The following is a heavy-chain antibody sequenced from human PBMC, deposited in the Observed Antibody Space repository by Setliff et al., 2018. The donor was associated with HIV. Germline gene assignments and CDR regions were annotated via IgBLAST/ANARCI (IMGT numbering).Heavy chain of an antibody. V-gene: IGHV1-46*01. Sequence: ASVKVSCKTSGYAFTSYHIHWVRQAPGQGLEWMGKIFVGDSTTHYAQKFQGRFTLTSDTSTNTVYMELSSLRSEDTAVYYCAREGPKTYYFDYWGQGTQVTVSS. CDR3: AREGPKTYYFDY. J-gene: IGHJ4*02. CDR1: GYAFTSYH. CDR2: IFVGDSTT.